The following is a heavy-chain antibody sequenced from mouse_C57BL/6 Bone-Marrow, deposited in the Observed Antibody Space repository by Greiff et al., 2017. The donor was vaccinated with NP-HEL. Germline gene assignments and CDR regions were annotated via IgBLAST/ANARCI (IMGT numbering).Heavy chain of an antibody. CDR2: ISSGSSTI. V-gene: IGHV5-17*01. CDR1: GFTFSDYG. Sequence: EVHLVESGGGLVKPGGSLKLSCAASGFTFSDYGMHWVRQAPEKGLEWVAYISSGSSTIYYADTVKGRFTISRDNAKNTLFLQMTSLRAEDTAMYYCARPDYYDYDGFAYWGQGTLVTVSA. D-gene: IGHD2-4*01. CDR3: ARPDYYDYDGFAY. J-gene: IGHJ3*01.